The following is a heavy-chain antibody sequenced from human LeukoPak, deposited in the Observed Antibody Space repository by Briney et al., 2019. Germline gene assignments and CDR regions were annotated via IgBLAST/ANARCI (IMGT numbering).Heavy chain of an antibody. CDR1: GFTFSSYW. CDR3: ARDQEVVVVPAAMNYYYYGMDV. J-gene: IGHJ6*02. Sequence: GGSLRLSCAASGFTFSSYWMSWVRQAPGKGLEWVANINKDGGEKYYVDSVKGRFTISRDNAKNSLYLQMNSLRADDTAVYYCARDQEVVVVPAAMNYYYYGMDVWGQGTTVTVSS. D-gene: IGHD2-2*01. CDR2: INKDGGEK. V-gene: IGHV3-7*03.